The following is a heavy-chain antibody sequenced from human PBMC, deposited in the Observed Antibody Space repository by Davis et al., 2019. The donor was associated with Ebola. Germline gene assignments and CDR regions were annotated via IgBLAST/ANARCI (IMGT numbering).Heavy chain of an antibody. CDR2: ISASGSYI. CDR3: ARAGGNYYLNAFDI. V-gene: IGHV3-21*01. CDR1: GLTFTTDN. Sequence: GESLKISCAASGLTFTTDNMHWVRQAPGKGLEWVSSISASGSYIFYADSVKGRFAISRDNAKKSLFLQMNSLSVEDTAVYYCARAGGNYYLNAFDIWGQGTVVTVSS. D-gene: IGHD1-26*01. J-gene: IGHJ3*02.